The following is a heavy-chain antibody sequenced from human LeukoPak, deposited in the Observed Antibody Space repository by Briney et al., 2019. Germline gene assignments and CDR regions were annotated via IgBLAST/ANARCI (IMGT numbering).Heavy chain of an antibody. CDR1: GGTFSSYA. V-gene: IGHV1-69*13. Sequence: GASVKVSFKASGGTFSSYAISWVRQAPGQGLEWMGGIIPIFGTANYAQKFQGRVTITADESTSTAYMELSSLRSEDTAVYYCARVNYYGMDVWGQGTTVTVSS. CDR3: ARVNYYGMDV. J-gene: IGHJ6*02. CDR2: IIPIFGTA.